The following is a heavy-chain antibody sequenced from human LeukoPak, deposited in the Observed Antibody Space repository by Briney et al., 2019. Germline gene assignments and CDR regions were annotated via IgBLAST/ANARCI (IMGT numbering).Heavy chain of an antibody. J-gene: IGHJ3*02. CDR2: ISGSGGST. V-gene: IGHV3-23*01. Sequence: GGSLRLSCAASGFTFSSYAMSWVRQAPGKGLEWVSAISGSGGSTYYADSVKGRFTISRDNSKNTLYLQMNSLRAEDTAVYYCAKGMYSSSSGATPDAFDIWGQGTMVTVSS. D-gene: IGHD6-6*01. CDR3: AKGMYSSSSGATPDAFDI. CDR1: GFTFSSYA.